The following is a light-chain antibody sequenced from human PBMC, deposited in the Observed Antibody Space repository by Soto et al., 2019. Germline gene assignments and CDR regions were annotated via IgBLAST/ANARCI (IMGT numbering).Light chain of an antibody. J-gene: IGLJ2*01. CDR1: NGDVGAYDY. V-gene: IGLV2-8*01. CDR3: SSYAGNNKLL. CDR2: EVT. Sequence: QSALTQPASVSGSPGQSITISCTGTNGDVGAYDYVSWYQQHPGKAPKFIIYEVTKRPSGVPDRFSGSKSGNTASLTVSGLQAEDEADYYCSSYAGNNKLLFGGGTKVTVL.